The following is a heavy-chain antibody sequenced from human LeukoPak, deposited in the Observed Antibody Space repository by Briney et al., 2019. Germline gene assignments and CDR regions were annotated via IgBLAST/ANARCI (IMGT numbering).Heavy chain of an antibody. D-gene: IGHD3-10*01. CDR2: IRYDGSNK. J-gene: IGHJ6*03. CDR3: ARASYGSGIEYMDV. Sequence: GGSLRLSCAASGFTFSSYGMHWVRQAPGKGLEWVAFIRYDGSNKYYADSVKGRFTISRDNPKNTLYLQMNSLRAEDTAVYYCARASYGSGIEYMDVWGKGTTVTISS. CDR1: GFTFSSYG. V-gene: IGHV3-30*02.